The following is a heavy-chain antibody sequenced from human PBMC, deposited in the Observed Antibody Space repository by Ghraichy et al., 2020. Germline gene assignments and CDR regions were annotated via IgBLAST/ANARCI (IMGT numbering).Heavy chain of an antibody. D-gene: IGHD3-22*01. V-gene: IGHV3-33*01. J-gene: IGHJ4*02. CDR2: IWYDGSNK. CDR1: GFTFSSYG. CDR3: ARTDYDSSGLFDY. Sequence: GSLRLSCAASGFTFSSYGMHWVRQAPGKGLEWVAVIWYDGSNKYYADSVKGRFTISRDNSKNTLYLQMNSLRAEDTAVYYCARTDYDSSGLFDYWGQGTLVTVSS.